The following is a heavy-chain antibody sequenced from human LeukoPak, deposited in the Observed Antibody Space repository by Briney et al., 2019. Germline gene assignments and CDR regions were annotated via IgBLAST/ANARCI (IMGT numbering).Heavy chain of an antibody. V-gene: IGHV3-7*01. J-gene: IGHJ5*02. CDR1: GGSFSGYY. CDR2: IKQDGSEK. D-gene: IGHD1-26*01. Sequence: PSETLSLTCAVYGGSFSGYYWSWVRQAPGKGLEWVANIKQDGSEKYYVDSVKGRFTISRDNAKNSLYLQMNSLRAEDTAVYYCARDPVGDNWFDPWGQGTLVTVSS. CDR3: ARDPVGDNWFDP.